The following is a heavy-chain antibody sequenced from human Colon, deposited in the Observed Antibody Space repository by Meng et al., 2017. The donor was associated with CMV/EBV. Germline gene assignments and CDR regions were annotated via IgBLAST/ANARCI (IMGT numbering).Heavy chain of an antibody. CDR2: ISVNSIG. D-gene: IGHD3-10*01. V-gene: IGHV3-9*01. CDR3: VKDMSVTNWGSGGLDV. Sequence: SLKISCKVYGFTLADHGMNWVRQVPGKGLEWVSGISVNSIGEYSESVKGRFTISRDNAKNSLYLQMNSLKPEDTALYYCVKDMSVTNWGSGGLDVWGQGTTVTVSS. J-gene: IGHJ6*02. CDR1: GFTLADHG.